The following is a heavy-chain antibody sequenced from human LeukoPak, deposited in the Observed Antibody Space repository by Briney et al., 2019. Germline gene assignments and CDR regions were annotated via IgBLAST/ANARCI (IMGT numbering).Heavy chain of an antibody. V-gene: IGHV3-48*01. D-gene: IGHD1-26*01. Sequence: GGSLRLSCAASGFTSSNYWMSWVRQAPGKGLEWVSYISGRGSTIYYADSVKGRFTISRDNAKNSMYLQMNSLRAEDTAVYYCARDRIKSGSYYFDYWGQGTLVTVSS. CDR3: ARDRIKSGSYYFDY. CDR1: GFTSSNYW. CDR2: ISGRGSTI. J-gene: IGHJ4*02.